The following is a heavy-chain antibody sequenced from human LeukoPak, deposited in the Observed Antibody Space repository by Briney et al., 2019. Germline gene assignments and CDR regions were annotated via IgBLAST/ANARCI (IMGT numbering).Heavy chain of an antibody. D-gene: IGHD3-22*01. CDR2: IYSGGST. J-gene: IGHJ4*02. Sequence: GGSLRLSCAPSGFTVSNSYMSWVRQAPGKGLERVSVIYSGGSTYYADSVKGRFTISRDNSKNTLYLQMNSLRAEDTAVYYCAKGDITMIPDWGQGTLVTVSS. CDR1: GFTVSNSY. V-gene: IGHV3-53*01. CDR3: AKGDITMIPD.